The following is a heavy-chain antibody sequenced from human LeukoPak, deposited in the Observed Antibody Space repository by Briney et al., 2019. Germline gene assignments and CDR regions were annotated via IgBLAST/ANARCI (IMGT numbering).Heavy chain of an antibody. Sequence: GASVKVSCKASGYTFSSYGISWVRQAPGQGLEWMGWISAYSGNTHYAQKFQGRVTMTTDTSASTAYMELRNLRSDDTAVYYCARVRRYSGYNYFDAFDNWGQGTMVTVSS. CDR3: ARVRRYSGYNYFDAFDN. CDR2: ISAYSGNT. V-gene: IGHV1-18*01. CDR1: GYTFSSYG. D-gene: IGHD5-12*01. J-gene: IGHJ3*02.